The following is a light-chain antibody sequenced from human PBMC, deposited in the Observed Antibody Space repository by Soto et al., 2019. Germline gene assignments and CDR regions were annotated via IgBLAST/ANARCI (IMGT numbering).Light chain of an antibody. V-gene: IGLV2-14*01. CDR1: SSDVGSYNY. CDR2: DVT. CDR3: SSYTTISTYV. Sequence: QSVLTQPASVSGSPGQSIAISCTGTSSDVGSYNYVSWYQQRPDKAPKLILYDVTNRPSGVSNRFSGSKSGNTASLTISGLQAEDEADYYCSSYTTISTYVFGTGTKVTVL. J-gene: IGLJ1*01.